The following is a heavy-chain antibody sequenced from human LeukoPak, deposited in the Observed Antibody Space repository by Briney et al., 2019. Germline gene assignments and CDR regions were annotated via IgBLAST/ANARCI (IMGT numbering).Heavy chain of an antibody. D-gene: IGHD6-13*01. Sequence: GGSLRLSCAASGFTFSTYAMSWVRQAPGKGLEWVSAISGSGGSTYYADSVKGRFTISRDNSKNTLYLQMNSLRAEDTALYYCARASIAAGPYYFDHWGQGTLVTVSS. CDR2: ISGSGGST. V-gene: IGHV3-23*01. CDR1: GFTFSTYA. J-gene: IGHJ4*02. CDR3: ARASIAAGPYYFDH.